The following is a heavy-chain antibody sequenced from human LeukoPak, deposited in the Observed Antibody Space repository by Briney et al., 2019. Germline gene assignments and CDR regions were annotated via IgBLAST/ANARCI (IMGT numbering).Heavy chain of an antibody. J-gene: IGHJ4*02. D-gene: IGHD5-24*01. V-gene: IGHV3-7*01. CDR2: IKQDGSEK. CDR3: ARDSHDGSDNFDY. Sequence: GGSLRLSCAASGFTFSSYWMSWVRQAPGKGLEWVANIKQDGSEKYYVDSVKGRFTISRDNAKNSLYLQMNSLRAEDTAVYCCARDSHDGSDNFDYWGQGTLVTVSS. CDR1: GFTFSSYW.